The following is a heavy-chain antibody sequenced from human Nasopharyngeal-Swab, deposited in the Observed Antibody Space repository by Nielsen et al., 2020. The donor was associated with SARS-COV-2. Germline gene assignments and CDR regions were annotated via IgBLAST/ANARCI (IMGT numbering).Heavy chain of an antibody. CDR2: IGDKDHNYAT. CDR1: GFIFSGSA. J-gene: IGHJ4*02. V-gene: IGHV3-73*01. D-gene: IGHD4/OR15-4a*01. Sequence: GESLKISCAASGFIFSGSAMHWVRQASGKGLEWVGRIGDKDHNYATTYGAAVKGRFTISRDDSKNTAFLQMDSPNTEDTALYYCTTDYYFDYWGQGTLVTVSP. CDR3: TTDYYFDY.